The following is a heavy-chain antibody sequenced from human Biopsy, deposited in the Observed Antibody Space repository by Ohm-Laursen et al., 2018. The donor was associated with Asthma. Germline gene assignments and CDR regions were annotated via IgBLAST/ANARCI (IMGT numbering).Heavy chain of an antibody. CDR1: GFSLSSSGAN. J-gene: IGHJ4*02. CDR2: IDWEEDK. V-gene: IGHV2-70*04. CDR3: TRHNDY. Sequence: PTQTLTLTRSFSGFSLSSSGANVNWIRQPPGKALEWLARIDWEEDKFYSTSLRTRLTISKGSSEDQVVLTMTNMGPVDTATYYCTRHNDYWGPGILVTVSS. D-gene: IGHD1-14*01.